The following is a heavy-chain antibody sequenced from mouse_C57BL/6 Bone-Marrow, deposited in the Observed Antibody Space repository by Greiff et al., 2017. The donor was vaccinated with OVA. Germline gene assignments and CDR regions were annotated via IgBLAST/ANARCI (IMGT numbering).Heavy chain of an antibody. CDR1: GYTFTSYW. Sequence: VQLQQPGAELVKPGASVKLSCKASGYTFTSYWMHWVKQRPGQGLEWIGMIHPNSGSTNYNEKFKSKATLTVDKSSSTAYMELRSLTSEDTAVYYCARWEVVATDWYFDVWGTGTTVTVSS. J-gene: IGHJ1*03. V-gene: IGHV1-64*01. CDR3: ARWEVVATDWYFDV. CDR2: IHPNSGST. D-gene: IGHD1-1*01.